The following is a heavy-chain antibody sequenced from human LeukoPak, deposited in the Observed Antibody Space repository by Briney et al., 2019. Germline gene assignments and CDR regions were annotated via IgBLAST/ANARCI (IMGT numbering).Heavy chain of an antibody. CDR2: ITTSGSTK. J-gene: IGHJ4*02. D-gene: IGHD5-18*01. Sequence: GGSLRLPCAASGFTFSDYYMSWIRQAPGKGLEWVSYITTSGSTKDYADSVKGRFTISRDNAKNSLYLQMNSLRAEDTAVYYCARVSGGYSYGSDYWGQGTLVTVSS. V-gene: IGHV3-11*04. CDR1: GFTFSDYY. CDR3: ARVSGGYSYGSDY.